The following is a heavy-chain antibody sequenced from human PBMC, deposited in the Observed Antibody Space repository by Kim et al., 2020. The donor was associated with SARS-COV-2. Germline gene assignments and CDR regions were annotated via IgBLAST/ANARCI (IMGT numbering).Heavy chain of an antibody. V-gene: IGHV3-13*04. J-gene: IGHJ5*02. CDR2: IGTAGDT. CDR3: ARVIYDSSAYPLFDP. D-gene: IGHD3-22*01. CDR1: GFTFSSYD. Sequence: GGSLRLSCAASGFTFSSYDMHWVRQATGQGLEWVSAIGTAGDTYYPGSVKGRFTISRENAKNSLYLQMNSLRAGATAMYYCARVIYDSSAYPLFDPWGQGTLVTVSS.